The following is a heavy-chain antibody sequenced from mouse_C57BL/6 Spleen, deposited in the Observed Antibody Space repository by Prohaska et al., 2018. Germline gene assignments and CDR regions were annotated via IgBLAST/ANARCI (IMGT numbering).Heavy chain of an antibody. CDR1: GYTFTSYL. Sequence: QVQLQQPGAELVKPGSSVKMSCKASGYTFTSYLITWLKQRPGQGLEWIGDIYPGSGSTNYNEKFKSEATLTVDTSASTAYMQLSSLTSEDSAVYYCARYYYSNYVLYYFDYGGQGTTLTVSS. J-gene: IGHJ2*01. CDR3: ARYYYSNYVLYYFDY. CDR2: IYPGSGST. V-gene: IGHV1-55*01. D-gene: IGHD2-5*01.